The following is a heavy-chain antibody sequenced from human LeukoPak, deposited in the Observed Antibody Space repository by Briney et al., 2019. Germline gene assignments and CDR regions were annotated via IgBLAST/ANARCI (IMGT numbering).Heavy chain of an antibody. V-gene: IGHV4-59*01. D-gene: IGHD1-1*01. Sequence: SETLSLTCTVSGGSINSYYWSWIRQPPGKGLEWIGYIYYSGSTNYNPSLKSRVTISVDTSKNQSSLKLSSVTAADTAVYYCARDTTGTGAFDIWGQGTMVTVSS. J-gene: IGHJ3*02. CDR1: GGSINSYY. CDR3: ARDTTGTGAFDI. CDR2: IYYSGST.